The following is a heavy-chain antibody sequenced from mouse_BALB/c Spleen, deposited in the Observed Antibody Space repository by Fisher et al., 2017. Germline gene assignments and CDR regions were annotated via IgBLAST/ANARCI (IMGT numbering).Heavy chain of an antibody. D-gene: IGHD2-2*01. V-gene: IGHV5-12*01. Sequence: RFTISRDNAKNTLYLQMSRLKSEDTAMYYCARHMGLRLAMDYWGQGTSVTISS. J-gene: IGHJ4*01. CDR3: ARHMGLRLAMDY.